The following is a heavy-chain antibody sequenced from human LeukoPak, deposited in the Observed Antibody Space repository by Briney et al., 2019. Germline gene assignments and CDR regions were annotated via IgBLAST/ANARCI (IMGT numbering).Heavy chain of an antibody. Sequence: SETLSLTCTVSGGSVSSSSYYWGWIRQPPGKGLEWIGSMYYTGSTYYNPSLKSRVTISVDTSKNQFSLKLSSVTAADTDVYYCARHVGYYDTTGNFRDYWGKGTLVTVSS. J-gene: IGHJ4*02. CDR1: GGSVSSSSYY. V-gene: IGHV4-39*01. CDR3: ARHVGYYDTTGNFRDY. D-gene: IGHD3-22*01. CDR2: MYYTGST.